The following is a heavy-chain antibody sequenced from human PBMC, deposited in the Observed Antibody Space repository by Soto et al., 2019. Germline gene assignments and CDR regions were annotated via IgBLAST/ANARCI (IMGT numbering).Heavy chain of an antibody. CDR1: GGSFSGYY. CDR2: INHSGST. CDR3: ARRYYYYMDV. Sequence: SETLSLTCVVYGGSFSGYYWSWIRQLPGEGLEWVGEINHSGSTNYNPSLKSRVSISVDTSKNQFSLRLSSVTAADTAVFYCARRYYYYMDVWGKGTTVTVSS. V-gene: IGHV4-34*01. J-gene: IGHJ6*03.